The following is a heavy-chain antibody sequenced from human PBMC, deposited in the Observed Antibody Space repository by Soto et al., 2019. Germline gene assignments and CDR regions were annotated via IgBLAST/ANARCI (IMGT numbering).Heavy chain of an antibody. D-gene: IGHD3-3*01. CDR1: GFTFSRYG. CDR2: ISDNGSDK. V-gene: IGHV3-30*03. J-gene: IGHJ4*02. CDR3: ARDPFGQTYPVVYDY. Sequence: QVQLVESGGGVVQPERSLRLSCAASGFTFSRYGMHWVRQTPGKGLEWVAVISDNGSDKYYGDSVKARFTISRDNSKNTLDLQMNSLRAEDTAVYFCARDPFGQTYPVVYDYWGQGTLVTVSS.